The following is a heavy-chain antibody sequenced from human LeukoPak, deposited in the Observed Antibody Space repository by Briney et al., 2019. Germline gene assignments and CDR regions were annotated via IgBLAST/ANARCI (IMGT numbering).Heavy chain of an antibody. J-gene: IGHJ3*02. CDR3: ARGRGLSGSYYAFDI. Sequence: PGGSLRLSCAASEFIFSSYEMNWVRQAPGKGREWVSYIDFSGSVIHYADSVKGRFTISRDNAKNSVYMQMNSLRAEDTAVYYCARGRGLSGSYYAFDIWGQGTMVTVSS. CDR2: IDFSGSVI. V-gene: IGHV3-48*03. CDR1: EFIFSSYE. D-gene: IGHD3-10*01.